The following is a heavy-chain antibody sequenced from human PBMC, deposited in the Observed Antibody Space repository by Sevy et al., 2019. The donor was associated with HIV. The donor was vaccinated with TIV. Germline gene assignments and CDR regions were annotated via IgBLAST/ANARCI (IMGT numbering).Heavy chain of an antibody. D-gene: IGHD6-13*01. V-gene: IGHV3-72*01. CDR2: TKNKADGYTT. CDR1: GFTFSDHY. Sequence: GGSLRLSCVASGFTFSDHYMEWVRQAPGKGLEWVGRTKNKADGYTTEYAASVKGRLTISRDESKNSLYVQMNSLKAGDTAVYYCATHAGIAAAGRVFDYWGQGTLVTVSS. J-gene: IGHJ4*02. CDR3: ATHAGIAAAGRVFDY.